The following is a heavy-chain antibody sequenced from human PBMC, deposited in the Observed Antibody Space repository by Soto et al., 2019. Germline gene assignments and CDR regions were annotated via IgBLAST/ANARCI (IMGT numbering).Heavy chain of an antibody. CDR3: ARDGREASGMDV. D-gene: IGHD1-26*01. CDR1: GGSISSHY. V-gene: IGHV4-59*11. Sequence: SETLSLTCTVSGGSISSHYWSWVRQAAGKGLGWVGHIFYRGSTSYNRSLRSRTSISVDTSNNQFSLKLNSVTTADTAVYYCARDGREASGMDVWGQGTKVTVSS. J-gene: IGHJ6*02. CDR2: IFYRGST.